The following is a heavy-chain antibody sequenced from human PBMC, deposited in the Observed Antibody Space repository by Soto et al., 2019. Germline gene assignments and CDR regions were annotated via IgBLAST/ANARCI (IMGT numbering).Heavy chain of an antibody. CDR2: ISYDGSKK. J-gene: IGHJ4*02. V-gene: IGHV3-30*18. D-gene: IGHD3-16*01. CDR1: GFRFSNNG. Sequence: GGSLRLSCAASGFRFSNNGMHWVRQAPGKGLEWVAIISYDGSKKYYADSVKGRFTISRDNSKNTLYLQMNSLRVEDTAVYYCAKDRVESGLGEIDYWGQGTLVTVSS. CDR3: AKDRVESGLGEIDY.